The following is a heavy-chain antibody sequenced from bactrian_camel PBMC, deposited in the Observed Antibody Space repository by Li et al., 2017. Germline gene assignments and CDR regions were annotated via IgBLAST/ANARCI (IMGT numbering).Heavy chain of an antibody. V-gene: IGHV3S31*01. CDR3: AADRGEFFPYGTSWHY. Sequence: VQLVESGGGLVQPGGSLRLSCAASGFTFSSYAMGWVRQAPGKGLEWVSRITSAGTSTDYAESVKGRFTISRDNAKNTLYLQLSSLRTEDTAMYYCAADRGEFFPYGTSWHYWGQGTQVTVS. D-gene: IGHD6*01. CDR2: ITSAGTST. J-gene: IGHJ4*01. CDR1: GFTFSSYA.